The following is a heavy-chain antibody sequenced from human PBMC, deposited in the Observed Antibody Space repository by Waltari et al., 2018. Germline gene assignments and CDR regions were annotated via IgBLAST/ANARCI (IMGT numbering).Heavy chain of an antibody. J-gene: IGHJ4*02. V-gene: IGHV3-23*01. Sequence: FSTYVMVWVGEAPGKGLEWVSSISGGGGIITSADSVKGRFTISRDNSKNTVYLQMKSLRAEDTAVYYCARGSGVDYWGQGTLVTISS. CDR1: FSTYV. D-gene: IGHD7-27*01. CDR2: ISGGGGII. CDR3: ARGSGVDY.